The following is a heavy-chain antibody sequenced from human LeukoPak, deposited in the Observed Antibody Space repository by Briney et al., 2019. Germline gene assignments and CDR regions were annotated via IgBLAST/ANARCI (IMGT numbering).Heavy chain of an antibody. CDR2: IVYDGSDK. D-gene: IGHD1-1*01. V-gene: IGHV3-30*03. CDR3: ARASRYESFYYNGLDV. CDR1: GFTFSRYG. Sequence: GGSLRLSCAASGFTFSRYGMHWVRQATGKGLEWVAGIVYDGSDKYYGDSVKGRYTISRDDSKTTLYLQMNSLGAEDAAVYYCARASRYESFYYNGLDVWGQGTTIIVSS. J-gene: IGHJ6*02.